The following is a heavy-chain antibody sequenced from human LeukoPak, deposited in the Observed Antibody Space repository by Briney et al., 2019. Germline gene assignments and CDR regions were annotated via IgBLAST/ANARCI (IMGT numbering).Heavy chain of an antibody. V-gene: IGHV3-72*01. CDR3: ARGHYCSSTSCYLPQYYFDY. J-gene: IGHJ4*02. D-gene: IGHD2-2*01. Sequence: GGSLRLSCAVSGFTFSSYWMDWVRQAPGKGLEWVGRTRNKANSYTTEYAASVKGRFTISRDDSKNSLYLQMNSLKTEDTAVYYCARGHYCSSTSCYLPQYYFDYWGQGTLVTVSS. CDR2: TRNKANSYTT. CDR1: GFTFSSYW.